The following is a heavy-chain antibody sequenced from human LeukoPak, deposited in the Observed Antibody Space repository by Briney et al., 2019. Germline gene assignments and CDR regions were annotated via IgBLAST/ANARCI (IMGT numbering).Heavy chain of an antibody. Sequence: GGSLRLSCAASGFTFSSYGMHWVRQAPGKGLEWVSVIYSGGSTYYADSVKGRFTISRDNSKNTLYLQMNSLRAEDTAVYYCARDRGTVTKTDAFDIWGQGTMVTVSS. CDR3: ARDRGTVTKTDAFDI. CDR2: IYSGGST. D-gene: IGHD4-17*01. J-gene: IGHJ3*02. CDR1: GFTFSSYG. V-gene: IGHV3-53*01.